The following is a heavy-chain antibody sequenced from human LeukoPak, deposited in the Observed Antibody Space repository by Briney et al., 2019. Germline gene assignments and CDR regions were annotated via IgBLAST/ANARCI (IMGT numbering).Heavy chain of an antibody. V-gene: IGHV4-59*12. D-gene: IGHD1-26*01. CDR3: ARDRGAPDY. CDR1: GGSMSSNY. CDR2: IYNSGTIYYSGST. Sequence: PSETLSLTCTVSGGSMSSNYWSWIRQPPGKGLEWIGYIYNSGTIYYSGSTNYNPSLLSRVTISVDTSKNQFSLKLRSVTAADTAVYYCARDRGAPDYWGQGTLVTVSS. J-gene: IGHJ4*02.